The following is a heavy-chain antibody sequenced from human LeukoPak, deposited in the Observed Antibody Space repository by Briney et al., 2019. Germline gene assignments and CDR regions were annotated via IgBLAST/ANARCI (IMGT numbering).Heavy chain of an antibody. CDR3: ANGPHYNILTGFYKVRSHLDY. CDR1: GYTFTSYG. J-gene: IGHJ4*02. Sequence: ASVKVSCKASGYTFTSYGISWVRQAPGQGLEWMGRISAYNGNTNYAQKLQGRVTMTTDTSTSTAYMELRSLRSEDTAMYYCANGPHYNILTGFYKVRSHLDYWGQGTLVTVSS. D-gene: IGHD3-9*01. V-gene: IGHV1-18*01. CDR2: ISAYNGNT.